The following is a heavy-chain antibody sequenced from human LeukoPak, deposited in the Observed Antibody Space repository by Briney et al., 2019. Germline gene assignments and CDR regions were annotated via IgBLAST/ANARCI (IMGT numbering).Heavy chain of an antibody. CDR1: GFTFSSYW. CDR2: INSDGTTT. V-gene: IGHV3-74*01. CDR3: ARGNYYGMDV. J-gene: IGHJ6*02. Sequence: SGGSLRLSCAASGFTFSSYWMHWVRHAPGKGLLWVSRINSDGTTTYYADSVKGRFTISRDNAKNTLYLQMNSLRAEDTAVYYCARGNYYGMDVWGQGTTVTVSS.